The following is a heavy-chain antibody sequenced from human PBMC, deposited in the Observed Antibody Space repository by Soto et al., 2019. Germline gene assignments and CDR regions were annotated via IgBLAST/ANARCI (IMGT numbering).Heavy chain of an antibody. CDR1: GFTLSGHG. Sequence: QVQLVASGGGVVQPGRSLSLSCAASGFTLSGHGLHWVRQAPGKGLEWVAVVTHDGTERHYPDSVKGRFTITRDISNNTFYLQMNSLRVEHTAMYYCAREKNSGYYRTVDYWGQGTLVTVSS. V-gene: IGHV3-30*03. CDR3: AREKNSGYYRTVDY. J-gene: IGHJ4*02. D-gene: IGHD3-10*01. CDR2: VTHDGTER.